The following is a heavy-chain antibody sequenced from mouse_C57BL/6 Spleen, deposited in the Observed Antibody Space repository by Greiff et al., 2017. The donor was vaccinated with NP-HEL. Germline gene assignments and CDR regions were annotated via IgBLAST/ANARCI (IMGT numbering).Heavy chain of an antibody. Sequence: EVKLMESGGGLVKPGGSLKLSCAASGFTFSDYGMHWVRQAPEKGLEWVAYISSGSSTIYYADTVKGRFTISRDNAKNTLFLQMTSLRAEDTAMYYCARDYYGSSLDYWGQGTTLTVSS. D-gene: IGHD1-1*01. CDR3: ARDYYGSSLDY. CDR2: ISSGSSTI. V-gene: IGHV5-17*01. J-gene: IGHJ2*01. CDR1: GFTFSDYG.